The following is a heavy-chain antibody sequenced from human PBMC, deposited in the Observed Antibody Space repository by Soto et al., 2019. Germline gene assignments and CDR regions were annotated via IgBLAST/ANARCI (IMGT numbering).Heavy chain of an antibody. CDR2: IRSNGRT. Sequence: EVQLVESGGGLVQPGGSLELSCADSGFTFSASAMHWVRQASGKGLEWVGRIRSNGRTAYAASMQGRFTISRDDSKKTAYLQLNSLKTDDTAVYYSARLDCSAGSCYPYYFEHWGQGALVTVSA. CDR3: ARLDCSAGSCYPYYFEH. D-gene: IGHD2-15*01. V-gene: IGHV3-73*02. CDR1: GFTFSASA. J-gene: IGHJ4*02.